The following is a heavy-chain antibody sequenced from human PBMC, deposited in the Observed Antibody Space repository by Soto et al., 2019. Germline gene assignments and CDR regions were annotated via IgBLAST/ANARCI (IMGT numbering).Heavy chain of an antibody. D-gene: IGHD6-13*01. J-gene: IGHJ6*02. CDR3: ASLAADGRDYYYYGMDV. V-gene: IGHV1-69*13. Sequence: GASVKVSCKASGGTFSSYAISWVRQAPGQGLEWMGGIIPIFGTANYAQKFQGRVTITADESTSTAYMELSSLRSEDTAVYYCASLAADGRDYYYYGMDVWRQGTTVTVSS. CDR1: GGTFSSYA. CDR2: IIPIFGTA.